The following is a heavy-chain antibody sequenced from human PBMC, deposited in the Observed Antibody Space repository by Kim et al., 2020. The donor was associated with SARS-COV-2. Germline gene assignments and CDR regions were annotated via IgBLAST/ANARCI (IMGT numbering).Heavy chain of an antibody. Sequence: YNPSLKSRVTISVDTSKNQFSLKLSSVTAADTAVYYCARGSGHYTHYFDYWGQGTLVTVSS. V-gene: IGHV4-59*09. J-gene: IGHJ4*02. CDR3: ARGSGHYTHYFDY. D-gene: IGHD3-22*01.